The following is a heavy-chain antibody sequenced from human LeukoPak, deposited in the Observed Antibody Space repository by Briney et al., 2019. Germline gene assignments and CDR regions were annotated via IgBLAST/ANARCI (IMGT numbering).Heavy chain of an antibody. D-gene: IGHD2-2*01. J-gene: IGHJ4*02. CDR1: GLTFSSHW. CDR3: ARGRYSSRSGGYYFDI. CDR2: ITNDGSST. V-gene: IGHV3-74*01. Sequence: GGSLRLSCAASGLTFSSHWMHWVRQAPGKGLVWVSRITNDGSSTTYADSVKGRFTISRDNAKNMLYLQVNSLRAEDTAVYYCARGRYSSRSGGYYFDIWGQGTLVTVSS.